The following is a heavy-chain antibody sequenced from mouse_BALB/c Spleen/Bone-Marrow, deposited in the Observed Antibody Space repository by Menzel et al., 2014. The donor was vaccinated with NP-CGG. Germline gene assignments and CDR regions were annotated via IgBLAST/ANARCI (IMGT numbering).Heavy chain of an antibody. V-gene: IGHV5-6-5*01. CDR2: ISSGGST. CDR3: VYGNYSYYYAMDF. Sequence: DVKLVESGGGLVKPGGSLKLSCAASGFTFSSYAMSWVRQTPEKRLEWVASISSGGSTFYPDSVKGRFTISRENARNILYLQTSSLRSEDTAMYYCVYGNYSYYYAMDFWGQGTSVTVSS. D-gene: IGHD2-1*01. J-gene: IGHJ4*01. CDR1: GFTFSSYA.